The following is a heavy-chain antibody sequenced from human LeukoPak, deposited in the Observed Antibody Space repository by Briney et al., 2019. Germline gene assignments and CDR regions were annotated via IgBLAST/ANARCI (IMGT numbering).Heavy chain of an antibody. Sequence: GGSLRLSCAASGFTFSSYWMSWVRQAPGKGLEWVANIKQDGSEKYYVDSVKGRFTISRDNAKNSLYLQMNSLRAEDTAVYYCARDRPSGYSGSWYPTYWGQGTLVTVSS. CDR2: IKQDGSEK. V-gene: IGHV3-7*01. D-gene: IGHD6-13*01. CDR3: ARDRPSGYSGSWYPTY. J-gene: IGHJ4*02. CDR1: GFTFSSYW.